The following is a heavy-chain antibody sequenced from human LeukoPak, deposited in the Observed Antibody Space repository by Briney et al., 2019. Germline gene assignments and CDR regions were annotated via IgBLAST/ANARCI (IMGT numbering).Heavy chain of an antibody. CDR1: GYTFTSYG. CDR3: ARDPLYDILTGYYRWDYYSGMDV. Sequence: ASVKVSCKASGYTFTSYGISWVRQAPGQGLEWMGWISAYNGKTNYPQKFQGRVTMTTDTSTSTASMELRSLRSGDTAVYYCARDPLYDILTGYYRWDYYSGMDVWGQGTTVTVSS. CDR2: ISAYNGKT. D-gene: IGHD3-9*01. V-gene: IGHV1-18*01. J-gene: IGHJ6*02.